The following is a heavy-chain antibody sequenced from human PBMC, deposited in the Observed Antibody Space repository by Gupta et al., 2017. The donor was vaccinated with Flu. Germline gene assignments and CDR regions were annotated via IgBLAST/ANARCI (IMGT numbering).Heavy chain of an antibody. J-gene: IGHJ1*01. D-gene: IGHD7-27*01. V-gene: IGHV3-15*01. CDR3: TKGIWD. CDR2: IKSKIDGGTT. CDR1: GFSLSDAW. Sequence: EVQVMESGGGLVKPGGSLRLSCVASGFSLSDAWMNWVRQAPGKGLEWLGRIKSKIDGGTTDYAAPVKGRFSMSRDDSKDTLYLQMNSLKIEDTAVYYCTKGIWDWGQGTLVSVTS.